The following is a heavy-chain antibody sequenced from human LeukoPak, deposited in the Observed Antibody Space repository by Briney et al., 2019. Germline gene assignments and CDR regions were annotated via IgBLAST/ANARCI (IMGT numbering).Heavy chain of an antibody. CDR3: ARDLRGYSGYDLVPENWFDP. CDR1: GFTFSNAW. D-gene: IGHD5-12*01. J-gene: IGHJ5*02. CDR2: IYYSGST. Sequence: GSLRLSCAASGFTFSNAWMSWVRQPPGKGLEWIGSIYYSGSTYYNPSLKSRVTISVDTSKNQFSLKLSSVTAADTAVYYCARDLRGYSGYDLVPENWFDPWGQGTLVTVSS. V-gene: IGHV4-4*02.